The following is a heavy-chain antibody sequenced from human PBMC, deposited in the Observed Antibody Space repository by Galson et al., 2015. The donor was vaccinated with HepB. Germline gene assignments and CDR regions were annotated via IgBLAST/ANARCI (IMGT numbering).Heavy chain of an antibody. CDR3: TRDTFWSGYFDYYYYGMDV. V-gene: IGHV3-49*03. CDR2: IRSKAYGGTT. CDR1: GFTFGDYA. J-gene: IGHJ6*02. Sequence: SLRLSCAASGFTFGDYAMSWFRQAPGKGLEWVGFIRSKAYGGTTEYAASVKGRFTISRDDSKSIAYLQMNSLKTEDTAVYYGTRDTFWSGYFDYYYYGMDVWGQGTTVTVSS. D-gene: IGHD3-3*01.